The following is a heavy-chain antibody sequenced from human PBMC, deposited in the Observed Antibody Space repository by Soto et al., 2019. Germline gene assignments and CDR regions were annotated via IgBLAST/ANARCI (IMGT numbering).Heavy chain of an antibody. CDR2: LYTSGST. V-gene: IGHV4-4*07. J-gene: IGHJ3*01. CDR3: AGETADIFSEYDHLNAFDF. Sequence: SETLSLTCTVSGDSISSYHWSWIRQPAGKGLEWIGRLYTSGSTNYNPSLKSRVTMSVDTSKNQFSLSLSSVTAAATAVYYCAGETADIFSEYDHLNAFDFWGQGTLVTVSS. D-gene: IGHD3-9*01. CDR1: GDSISSYH.